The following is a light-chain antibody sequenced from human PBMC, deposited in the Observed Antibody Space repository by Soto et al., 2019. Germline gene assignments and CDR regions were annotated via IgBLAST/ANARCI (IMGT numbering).Light chain of an antibody. J-gene: IGKJ1*01. CDR3: KQYDSSWK. Sequence: EIVMTQSPATLSVSQVEITTLSFSSSQSVVNNLALYQQKPGQPPRLLIYGAYTRATGIPARFSGSGSGKDFTLTISRLEPEDFAVYYCKQYDSSWKFGQGTKVDIK. V-gene: IGKV3-15*01. CDR2: GAY. CDR1: QSVVNN.